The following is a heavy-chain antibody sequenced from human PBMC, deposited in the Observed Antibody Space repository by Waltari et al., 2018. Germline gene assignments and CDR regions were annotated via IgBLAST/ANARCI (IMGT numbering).Heavy chain of an antibody. V-gene: IGHV5-51*01. CDR2: IYPGDSDT. D-gene: IGHD3-22*01. CDR1: GFTVSSYA. CDR3: ARLPMQQWLPPPDY. Sequence: EVQLVESGGGLVQPGGSLRLSCAASGFTVSSYAMSWVRHMPGKGLEWMRIIYPGDSDTRYSPSFQGQVTISADKSISTAYLQWSSLKAADTAMYYCARLPMQQWLPPPDYWGQGTLVTVSS. J-gene: IGHJ4*02.